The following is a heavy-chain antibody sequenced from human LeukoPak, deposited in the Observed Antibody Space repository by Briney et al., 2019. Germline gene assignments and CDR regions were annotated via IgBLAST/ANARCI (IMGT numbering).Heavy chain of an antibody. CDR1: GFTFSSYW. D-gene: IGHD6-6*01. J-gene: IGHJ4*02. CDR3: ARGEPDSSSSHDY. CDR2: IKQDGSEK. Sequence: GGSLRLSCAASGFTFSSYWMSWVRQAPGKGLEWVANIKQDGSEKYYVDSGKGRFTISRDNAKNSLYLQMNSLRAEDTAVYYCARGEPDSSSSHDYWGQGTLVTVSS. V-gene: IGHV3-7*01.